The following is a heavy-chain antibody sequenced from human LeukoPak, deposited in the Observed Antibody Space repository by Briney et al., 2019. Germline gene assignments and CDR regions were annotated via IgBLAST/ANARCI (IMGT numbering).Heavy chain of an antibody. CDR2: ISSRSSTI. CDR3: ARVAPFGGVIAHFDY. Sequence: GSLRLSCAASGFTFSTHNLNWVRQAPGKGLEWVSFISSRSSTIYYADSVKGRFTISRDNAKNSLYLQMNSLRAEDTAVYYCARVAPFGGVIAHFDYWGQGTLVTVSS. CDR1: GFTFSTHN. J-gene: IGHJ4*02. D-gene: IGHD3-16*02. V-gene: IGHV3-48*04.